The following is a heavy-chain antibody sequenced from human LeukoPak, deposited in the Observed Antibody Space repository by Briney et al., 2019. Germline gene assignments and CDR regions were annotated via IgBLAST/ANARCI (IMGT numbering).Heavy chain of an antibody. D-gene: IGHD3-16*02. V-gene: IGHV1-2*02. Sequence: ASVKVSCKAPGYTFSGYYMHWVRQAPGQGLEWMGWINPNSGDANYAQSFQGRVTMTRDTSISTAYMELSRLRSDDTAVYYCASGDYDYVWGSYRYELDYWGQGTLVTVSS. J-gene: IGHJ4*02. CDR1: GYTFSGYY. CDR3: ASGDYDYVWGSYRYELDY. CDR2: INPNSGDA.